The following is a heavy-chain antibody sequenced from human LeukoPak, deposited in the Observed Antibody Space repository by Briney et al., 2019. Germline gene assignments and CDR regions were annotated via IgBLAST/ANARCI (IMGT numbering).Heavy chain of an antibody. CDR2: INHGGST. J-gene: IGHJ5*02. CDR3: ARLPGIAVWNNWFDP. CDR1: GGSFSGYY. Sequence: SETLSLTCAVYGGSFSGYYWSWIRQPPGKGLEWIGEINHGGSTNYNPSLKSRVTISVDTSKNQFSLKLSSVTAADTAVYYCARLPGIAVWNNWFDPWGQGTLVTVSS. V-gene: IGHV4-34*01. D-gene: IGHD6-19*01.